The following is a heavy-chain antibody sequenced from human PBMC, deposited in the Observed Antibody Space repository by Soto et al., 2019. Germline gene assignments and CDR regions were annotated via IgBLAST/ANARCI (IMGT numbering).Heavy chain of an antibody. CDR1: GGTFSSYA. CDR2: IIPIFGTA. V-gene: IGHV1-69*13. CDR3: ARVGVVAGSHDY. J-gene: IGHJ4*02. Sequence: EASVKVSCKASGGTFSSYAISWVRQAPGQGLEWMGGIIPIFGTANYAQKFQGRVTITADESTSTAYMELSSLRSEDAAVYYCARVGVVAGSHDYWGQGPLVTVST. D-gene: IGHD6-19*01.